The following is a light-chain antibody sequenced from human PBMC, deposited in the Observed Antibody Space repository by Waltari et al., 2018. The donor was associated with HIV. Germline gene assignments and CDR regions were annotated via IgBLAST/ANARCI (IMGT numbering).Light chain of an antibody. Sequence: QSVLTQPPSVSGAPGQRVTISCTGSSSNIGAGYDVHWYQQLPGTAPKLLIYGNGNLPSGVAERSSGCKSGTSASLAITGRQAEDEADYYCQSYDSSLSGSVFGGGTKLTVL. J-gene: IGLJ3*02. CDR3: QSYDSSLSGSV. V-gene: IGLV1-40*01. CDR1: SSNIGAGYD. CDR2: GNG.